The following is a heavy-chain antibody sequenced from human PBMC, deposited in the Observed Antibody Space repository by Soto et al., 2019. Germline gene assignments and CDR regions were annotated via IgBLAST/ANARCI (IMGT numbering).Heavy chain of an antibody. V-gene: IGHV4-59*01. J-gene: IGHJ5*02. CDR3: ARGGGSPPGYNWFDP. D-gene: IGHD1-26*01. CDR1: GGSISSYY. Sequence: PSETLSLTCTVSGGSISSYYWSWIRQPPGKGLEWIGYIYYSGSTNYNPSLKSRVTISVDTSKNQFSLKLSSVTAADTAVYYCARGGGSPPGYNWFDPWGQGTLVTVSS. CDR2: IYYSGST.